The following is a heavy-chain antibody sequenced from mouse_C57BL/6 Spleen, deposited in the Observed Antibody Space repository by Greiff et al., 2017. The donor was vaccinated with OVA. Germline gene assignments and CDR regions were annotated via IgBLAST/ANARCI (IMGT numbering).Heavy chain of an antibody. Sequence: QVQLQQSGAELVRPGASVTLSCKASGYTFTDYEMHWVKQTPVHGLEWIGAIDPETGGTAYNQKFKGKAILTADKSSSTAYMELRSLTSEDSAAYYCTRITTVVADYWGQGTTLTVSS. CDR2: IDPETGGT. J-gene: IGHJ2*01. CDR1: GYTFTDYE. CDR3: TRITTVVADY. D-gene: IGHD1-1*01. V-gene: IGHV1-15*01.